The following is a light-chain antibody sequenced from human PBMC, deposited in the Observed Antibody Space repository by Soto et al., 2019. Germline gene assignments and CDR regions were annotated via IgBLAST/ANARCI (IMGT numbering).Light chain of an antibody. Sequence: EIVMTQSPATLSVSPGERATLSCRASQSVSSSLACYQQKPGQAPRLLIYRASIRATGIPARFSGSGSETEFTLTISSLQSEDFAVYYCQQYNNWPPRYTFGQGTKLEIK. CDR3: QQYNNWPPRYT. CDR2: RAS. J-gene: IGKJ2*01. CDR1: QSVSSS. V-gene: IGKV3-15*01.